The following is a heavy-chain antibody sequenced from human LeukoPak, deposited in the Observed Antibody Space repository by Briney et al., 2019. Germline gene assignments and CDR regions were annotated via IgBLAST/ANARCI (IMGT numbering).Heavy chain of an antibody. CDR3: AKDTRQYSTSGEFDY. V-gene: IGHV3-9*03. D-gene: IGHD6-6*01. Sequence: GGSLRLSCAASGFTFSNYAMRWVRQAPGKGLEWVSGISWNSGSIGYADSVKGRFTISRDNAKNSLYLQMNSLRAEDMALYYCAKDTRQYSTSGEFDYWGQGTLVTVSS. CDR1: GFTFSNYA. J-gene: IGHJ4*02. CDR2: ISWNSGSI.